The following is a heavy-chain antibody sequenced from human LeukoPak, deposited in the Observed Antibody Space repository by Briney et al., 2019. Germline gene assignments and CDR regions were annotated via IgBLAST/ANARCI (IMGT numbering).Heavy chain of an antibody. Sequence: ASVKVSCKASGYTFTIHWVRQAPGQGLEWMGIINPSGGSTSYAQKFQGRVTITRDTSASTAYMELSSLRSEDMAVYYCARYSGSRGFDYWGQGTLVTVSS. J-gene: IGHJ4*02. CDR2: INPSGGST. CDR1: GYTFT. V-gene: IGHV1-46*01. D-gene: IGHD1-26*01. CDR3: ARYSGSRGFDY.